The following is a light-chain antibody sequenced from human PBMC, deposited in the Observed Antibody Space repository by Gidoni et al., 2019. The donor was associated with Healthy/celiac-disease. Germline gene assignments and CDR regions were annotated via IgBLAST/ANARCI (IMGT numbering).Light chain of an antibody. CDR1: QSVNSY. CDR2: DAS. J-gene: IGKJ1*01. CDR3: QQRSNWPPAT. Sequence: EIVLTQSPATLSLSPGERATLSCRASQSVNSYLAWYQQKPGQAPRLLIYDASNRATGIPARFSGSGCGTDVTLTISSLEPEDFAVYYCQQRSNWPPATFGQGTKVEIK. V-gene: IGKV3-11*01.